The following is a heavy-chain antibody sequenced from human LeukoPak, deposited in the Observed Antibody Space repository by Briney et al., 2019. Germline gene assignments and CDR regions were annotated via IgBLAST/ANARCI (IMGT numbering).Heavy chain of an antibody. CDR1: GFTLSSYS. D-gene: IGHD4-11*01. J-gene: IGHJ6*03. CDR2: ISSSSSYI. Sequence: GGSLRLSCAASGFTLSSYSMNWVRQAPGKGLEWVSSISSSSSYIYYADSVKGRFTISRDNAKNSLHLQMNSLRAEDTAVYYCARDMRDYMDYYYSSMDVWGKGTTVTVSS. CDR3: ARDMRDYMDYYYSSMDV. V-gene: IGHV3-21*01.